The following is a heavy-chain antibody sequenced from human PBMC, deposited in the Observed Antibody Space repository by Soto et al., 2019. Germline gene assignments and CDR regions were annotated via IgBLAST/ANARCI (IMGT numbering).Heavy chain of an antibody. CDR2: ISFAGGND. D-gene: IGHD2-21*01. Sequence: QVYLVESGGGVVQPGRSLRLSCAASGFMFRNHAMHWVRQAPGKGLDWVAVISFAGGNDFYAASVKGRFTISRDNSRNTLNLQMDSLRPEDTAVYYCARDAVDVRNMVFVSPIDSWGQGALVTVSS. CDR1: GFMFRNHA. V-gene: IGHV3-30-3*01. J-gene: IGHJ4*02. CDR3: ARDAVDVRNMVFVSPIDS.